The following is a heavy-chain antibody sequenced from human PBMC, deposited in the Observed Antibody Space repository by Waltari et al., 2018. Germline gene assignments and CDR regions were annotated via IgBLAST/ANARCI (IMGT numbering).Heavy chain of an antibody. V-gene: IGHV1-69*04. J-gene: IGHJ4*02. CDR2: ISPIFGKA. CDR1: GGTFSSYA. D-gene: IGHD6-19*01. Sequence: QVQLVQSGAEVKKPGSSVKVSCKASGGTFSSYAISWVRQAPGQGLEWMGRISPIFGKANYAQKFQGRVTITADKSTSTAYMELSSLRSEDTAVYYCARERYSSGWYVGADFDYWGQGTLVTVSS. CDR3: ARERYSSGWYVGADFDY.